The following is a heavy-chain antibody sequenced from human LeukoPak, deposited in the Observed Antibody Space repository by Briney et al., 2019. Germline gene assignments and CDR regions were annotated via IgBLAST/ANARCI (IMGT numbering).Heavy chain of an antibody. J-gene: IGHJ4*02. CDR1: GFTFDDYA. V-gene: IGHV3-30*04. CDR2: ISYDGSNK. D-gene: IGHD6-19*01. Sequence: GGSLRLSCAASGFTFDDYAMHWVRQAPGKGLEWVAVISYDGSNKYYADSVKGRFTISRDNSKNTLYLQMNSLRAEDTAVYYCARDYSSGWYGDYWGQGTLVTVSS. CDR3: ARDYSSGWYGDY.